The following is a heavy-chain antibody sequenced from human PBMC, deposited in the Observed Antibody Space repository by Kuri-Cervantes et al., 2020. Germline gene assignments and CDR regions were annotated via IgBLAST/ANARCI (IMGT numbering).Heavy chain of an antibody. Sequence: GGFLRLSCAASGFTFSSYGMHWVRQAPGKGLEWVALIWYDGSNIYYADSVKGRFTISRDNFKNTRYLQMNSLRAEDTAVYYCAKLRHDSSGYYDYWGQGTLVTVSS. D-gene: IGHD3-22*01. V-gene: IGHV3-33*06. CDR1: GFTFSSYG. CDR2: IWYDGSNI. CDR3: AKLRHDSSGYYDY. J-gene: IGHJ4*02.